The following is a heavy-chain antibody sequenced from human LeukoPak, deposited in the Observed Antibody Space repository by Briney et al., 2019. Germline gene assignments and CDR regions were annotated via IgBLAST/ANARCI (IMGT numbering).Heavy chain of an antibody. V-gene: IGHV1-69*01. CDR1: GGTFSSYA. Sequence: SVTVSCTASGGTFSSYAISWVRQAPGQGLEWMGGIIPIFGTANYAQKFQGRVTITADESTSTAYMELSSLRSEDTAVYYCARAPSPYYDTLTGSDAFDIWGQGTMVTVSS. CDR3: ARAPSPYYDTLTGSDAFDI. D-gene: IGHD3-9*01. CDR2: IIPIFGTA. J-gene: IGHJ3*02.